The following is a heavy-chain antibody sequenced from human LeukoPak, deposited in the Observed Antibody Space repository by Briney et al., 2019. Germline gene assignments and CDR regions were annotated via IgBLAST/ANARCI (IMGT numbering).Heavy chain of an antibody. D-gene: IGHD5-18*01. V-gene: IGHV4-39*01. CDR1: GGSISSSGFY. J-gene: IGHJ4*02. Sequence: PSQTLSLTCTVSGGSISSSGFYWGWIRQPPGKGLEWIGSIYYSGSTYYNPSLKSRVTISVDTSKNQFSLKMSSVTAADTAVYSCARHHGYTYGPGWYFDYWGQGTLVTVSS. CDR2: IYYSGST. CDR3: ARHHGYTYGPGWYFDY.